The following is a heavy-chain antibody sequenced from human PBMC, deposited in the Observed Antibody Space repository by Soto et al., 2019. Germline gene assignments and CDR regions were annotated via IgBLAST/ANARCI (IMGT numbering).Heavy chain of an antibody. CDR3: ARDTMVRGVITKFDP. CDR1: GGSFSGYY. Sequence: ETLSLTCAVYGGSFSGYYWTWIRQPPGTGLEWIGEINHSGSTNYNPSLKSRVTISVDTSKNQFSLKLSSVTAADTAAYYCARDTMVRGVITKFDPWGQGTLVTVSS. CDR2: INHSGST. D-gene: IGHD3-10*01. V-gene: IGHV4-34*01. J-gene: IGHJ5*02.